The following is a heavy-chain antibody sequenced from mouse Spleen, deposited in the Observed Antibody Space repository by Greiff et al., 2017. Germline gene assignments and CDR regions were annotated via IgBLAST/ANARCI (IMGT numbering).Heavy chain of an antibody. Sequence: VQLQQSGAELVRPGASVTLSCKASGYTFTDYEMHWVKQTPVHDLEWIGAIDPETGGTAYNQKFKGKAILTADKSSSTAYMELRSLTSEDSAVYYCTRWSYDGYYAMDYWGQGTSVTVSS. CDR2: IDPETGGT. CDR3: TRWSYDGYYAMDY. J-gene: IGHJ4*01. V-gene: IGHV1-15*01. D-gene: IGHD2-3*01. CDR1: GYTFTDYE.